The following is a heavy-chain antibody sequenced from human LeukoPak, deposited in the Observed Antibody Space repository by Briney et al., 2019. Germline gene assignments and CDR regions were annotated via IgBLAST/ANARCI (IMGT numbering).Heavy chain of an antibody. CDR2: IKQDGSEK. Sequence: GGSLRLSCAASGFTFSSYWMSWVRQAPGKGLEWVANIKQDGSEKYYVDSVKGRFTISRDNAKNSLYLQMNSLRAEDTAVYYCARAGDVVIVTTNPCDSWGQGTLVTVSS. D-gene: IGHD2/OR15-2a*01. CDR3: ARAGDVVIVTTNPCDS. V-gene: IGHV3-7*01. J-gene: IGHJ4*02. CDR1: GFTFSSYW.